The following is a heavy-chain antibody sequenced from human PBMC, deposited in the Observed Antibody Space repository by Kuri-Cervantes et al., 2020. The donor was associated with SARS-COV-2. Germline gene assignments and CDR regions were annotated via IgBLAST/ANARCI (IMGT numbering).Heavy chain of an antibody. CDR3: ASRYSSSWYAVDY. D-gene: IGHD6-13*01. CDR2: ISYDGSNK. CDR1: GFTFSSYG. J-gene: IGHJ4*02. Sequence: GESLKISCAASGFTFSSYGMHWVRQAPGKGLEWVAVISYDGSNKYYADSVKGRFTISRDNSKNTLYLQMNSLRAEDTAMYYCASRYSSSWYAVDYWGQGTLVTVSS. V-gene: IGHV3-30*03.